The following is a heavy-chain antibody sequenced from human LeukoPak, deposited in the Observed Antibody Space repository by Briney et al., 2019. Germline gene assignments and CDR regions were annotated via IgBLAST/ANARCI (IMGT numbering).Heavy chain of an antibody. D-gene: IGHD2-2*01. CDR2: ISSTSNTI. V-gene: IGHV3-48*02. J-gene: IGHJ4*02. Sequence: GGSLRLSCAASGFIFSNYSMNWVRQAPGKGMEWVSWISSTSNTIYYADSVKGRFTISRDNAKNSLDLQMNSLRDEDTAVYYCARPSRSTGPAYWGQGTLVTVSS. CDR1: GFIFSNYS. CDR3: ARPSRSTGPAY.